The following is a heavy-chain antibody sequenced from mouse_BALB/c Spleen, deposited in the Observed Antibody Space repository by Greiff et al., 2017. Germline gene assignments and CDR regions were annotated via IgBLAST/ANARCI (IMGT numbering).Heavy chain of an antibody. Sequence: EVQGVESGGGLVQPGGSLKLSCAASGFTFSSYTMSWVRQTPEKRLEWVAYISNGGGSTYYPDTVKGRFTISRDNAKNTLYLQMSSLKSEDTAMYYCARQGGDFDYWGQGTTLTVSS. CDR2: ISNGGGST. CDR1: GFTFSSYT. CDR3: ARQGGDFDY. V-gene: IGHV5-12-2*01. J-gene: IGHJ2*01.